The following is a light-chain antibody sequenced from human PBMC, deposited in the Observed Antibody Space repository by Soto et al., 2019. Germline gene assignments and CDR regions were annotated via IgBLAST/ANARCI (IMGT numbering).Light chain of an antibody. CDR3: QQYDSFSGT. J-gene: IGKJ1*01. CDR1: QSIINW. CDR2: GAS. Sequence: DVQITRSPSTLSASVGGRVTITCRASQSIINWLAWYQQKPGKAPKLLIYGASSLESGVPSRFSGSGSGTEFTLTITNMQPDDFANYYCQQYDSFSGTFGQGTKVDIK. V-gene: IGKV1-5*01.